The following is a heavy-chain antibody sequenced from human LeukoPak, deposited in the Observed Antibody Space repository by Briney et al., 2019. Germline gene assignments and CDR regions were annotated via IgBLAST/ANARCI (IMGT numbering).Heavy chain of an antibody. CDR2: IHYSGST. Sequence: SETLSLTFTVSGGSVSSGSYFWSWFRQPPGKGLEWMGYIHYSGSTNYNPSLKSRVTVSVDTSKNQFSLKLSSVTAADTAVYYCARHTDPRDYFDYWGQGTLVTVSS. CDR3: ARHTDPRDYFDY. D-gene: IGHD4-17*01. CDR1: GGSVSSGSYF. V-gene: IGHV4-61*01. J-gene: IGHJ4*02.